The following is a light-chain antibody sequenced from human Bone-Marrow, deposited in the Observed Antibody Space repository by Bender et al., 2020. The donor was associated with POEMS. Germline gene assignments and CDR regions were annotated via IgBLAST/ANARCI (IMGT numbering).Light chain of an antibody. V-gene: IGLV3-21*02. J-gene: IGLJ2*01. Sequence: SYVLTQPPSVSVASGQTATITCGGTNIGSKNVHWYQQRPGQAPVLVVYDDSDRPSGIPERFSGSNSGNTATLTISRVEAGDEADYHCQVWDSSSDPVVFGGGTNLTVL. CDR3: QVWDSSSDPVV. CDR2: DDS. CDR1: NIGSKN.